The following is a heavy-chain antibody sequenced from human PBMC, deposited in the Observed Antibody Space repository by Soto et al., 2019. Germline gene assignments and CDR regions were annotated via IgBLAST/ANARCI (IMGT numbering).Heavy chain of an antibody. D-gene: IGHD2-2*01. J-gene: IGHJ4*02. CDR2: ISGSGGST. V-gene: IGHV3-23*01. CDR3: AKDRIVVVPAAILDY. Sequence: GGSLRLSCAASGFTFSSYAMSWVRQAPGKGLEWVSAISGSGGSTYYADSVKGRFTISRDNSKNTLYLQMNSLRAEDTALYYCAKDRIVVVPAAILDYWGRGTLVTVSS. CDR1: GFTFSSYA.